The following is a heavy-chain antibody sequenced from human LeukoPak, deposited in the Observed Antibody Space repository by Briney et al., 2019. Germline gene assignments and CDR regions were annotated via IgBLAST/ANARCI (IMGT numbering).Heavy chain of an antibody. CDR1: GGSIISGDYY. CDR2: IYHNGDT. V-gene: IGHV4-30-4*08. Sequence: SQTLSLTRIVSGGSIISGDYYWGWIRQPPGKGLEWIGYIYHNGDTYYNPSLKSRVSISVDTSKNQFSLKLSSVTAADTAVYYCARAGVVPAAINRAFDIWGQGSVVTVSS. D-gene: IGHD2-2*02. CDR3: ARAGVVPAAINRAFDI. J-gene: IGHJ3*02.